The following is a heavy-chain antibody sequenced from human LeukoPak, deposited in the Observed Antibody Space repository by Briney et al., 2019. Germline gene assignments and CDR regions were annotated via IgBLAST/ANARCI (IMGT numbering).Heavy chain of an antibody. V-gene: IGHV4-39*01. CDR2: IYYSGST. CDR3: AAYYDSSGYRFDY. CDR1: GGSISSSSYY. J-gene: IGHJ4*02. D-gene: IGHD3-22*01. Sequence: PSETLSLTCTVSGGSISSSSYYWGWIRQPPGKGLEWIGSIYYSGSTYYNPSLKSRVTISVDTSKNQFSLKLSSVTAADTAVYYCAAYYDSSGYRFDYWGQGTLVTVSP.